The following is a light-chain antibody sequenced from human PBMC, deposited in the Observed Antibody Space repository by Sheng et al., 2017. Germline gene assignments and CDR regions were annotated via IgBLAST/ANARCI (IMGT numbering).Light chain of an antibody. CDR2: DKN. CDR1: SLRNYY. V-gene: IGLV3-19*01. CDR3: ESRESSANPRRL. Sequence: SSELTQDPAVSVASGQTVRITCQGDSLRNYYAAWYQQRPGQAPRLVIYDKNNRPSGIPDRFSGSSSGNTASLTITGAQAEDEADYYCESRESSANPRRLFGGGTKLTVL. J-gene: IGLJ2*01.